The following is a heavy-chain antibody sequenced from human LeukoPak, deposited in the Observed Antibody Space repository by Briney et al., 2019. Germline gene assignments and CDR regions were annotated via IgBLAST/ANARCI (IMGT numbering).Heavy chain of an antibody. Sequence: SETLSLTCTVSGGSISSYYWSWIRQPPGKGLEWSGYIYYSGSTNYNPSLKSRVTISVATSKNQFSLKLSSVTAADTAVYYCARDLGFWSGYYTYNWFDPWGQGTLVTVSS. D-gene: IGHD3-3*01. J-gene: IGHJ5*02. CDR2: IYYSGST. CDR3: ARDLGFWSGYYTYNWFDP. CDR1: GGSISSYY. V-gene: IGHV4-59*01.